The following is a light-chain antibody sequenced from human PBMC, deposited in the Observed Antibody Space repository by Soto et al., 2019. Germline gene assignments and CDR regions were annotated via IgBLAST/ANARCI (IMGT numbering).Light chain of an antibody. CDR1: QSVGSDY. V-gene: IGKV3-20*01. J-gene: IGKJ1*01. CDR3: QQYGSSIQT. CDR2: GAS. Sequence: EIVLTQFRGTLSLSPGERATLSCRASQSVGSDYLAWYQQRPGQPPNLLIFGASHRAPDIPDRFSGSGSGTDFTLTISRLEPEDFAVYYCQQYGSSIQTFGQGTKVDIK.